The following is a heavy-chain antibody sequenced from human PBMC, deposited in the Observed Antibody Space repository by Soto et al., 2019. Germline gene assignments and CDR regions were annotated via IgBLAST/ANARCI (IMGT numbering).Heavy chain of an antibody. V-gene: IGHV3-21*01. D-gene: IGHD2-2*01. J-gene: IGHJ6*02. CDR3: ARMGAGYCVSISCYPSPTMGYGMDV. CDR2: ISDSSTYI. CDR1: GFTFNTYT. Sequence: GGSLRLSCAASGFTFNTYTMNWVRQAPGKGLEWDSSISDSSTYIYYADSLKGRFTISRDNAKNSLYLQMNSLRAEDTAVYYCARMGAGYCVSISCYPSPTMGYGMDVWGQGTTVTVSS.